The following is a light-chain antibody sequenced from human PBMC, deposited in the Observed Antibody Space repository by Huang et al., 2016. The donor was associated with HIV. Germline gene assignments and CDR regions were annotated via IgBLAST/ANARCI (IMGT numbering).Light chain of an antibody. J-gene: IGKJ2*01. CDR1: QSVTIW. V-gene: IGKV1-5*03. CDR2: KAS. Sequence: DIQMTQSPSALSASVGDRVTITCRASQSVTIWLAWYQQKPGKAPKLLIYKASTLESGVPSRFSGSGSGTEFTLTIGSLQPDDVATYYCQQYSRSATFGQGTKLEIK. CDR3: QQYSRSAT.